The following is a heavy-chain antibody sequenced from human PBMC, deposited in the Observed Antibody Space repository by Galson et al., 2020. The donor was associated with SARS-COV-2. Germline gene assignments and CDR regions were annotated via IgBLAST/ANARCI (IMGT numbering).Heavy chain of an antibody. CDR3: ARLAAADIRYYFDY. CDR1: GYTFDNHA. V-gene: IGHV1-18*01. J-gene: IGHJ4*02. CDR2: ISVYNGNT. D-gene: IGHD6-13*01. Sequence: ASVKVSCKASGYTFDNHALNWVRQAPGQGLEWMGWISVYNGNTNYAQKFQGRFTISRDNPKNTLYLQMNNLRAGDTAVYYCARLAAADIRYYFDYWGQGTLVTVSS.